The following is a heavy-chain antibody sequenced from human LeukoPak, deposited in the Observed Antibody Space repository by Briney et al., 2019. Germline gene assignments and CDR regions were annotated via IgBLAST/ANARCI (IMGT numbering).Heavy chain of an antibody. Sequence: ASVKVSCKASGGTFNNYAISWVRQAPGQGLEWMGIINPSGGSTSYAQKFQGRVTITRDTSTSTVYMEVSSLRSEDTAVYYCARDRHGSGTYNYYGMDVWGQGTTVTVSS. J-gene: IGHJ6*02. D-gene: IGHD3-10*01. CDR3: ARDRHGSGTYNYYGMDV. CDR2: INPSGGST. V-gene: IGHV1-46*02. CDR1: GGTFNNYA.